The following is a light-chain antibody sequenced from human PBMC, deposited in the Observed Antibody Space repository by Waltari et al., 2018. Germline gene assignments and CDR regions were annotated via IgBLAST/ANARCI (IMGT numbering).Light chain of an antibody. Sequence: QSALTQPRSVSGSPGQSVTISCTGTSSDVGGYYYGPWYQQHPGKAPKLMIYDVSKRPSGVPDRFSGSKSGNTASLTISGLQAEDEADYYCCSYAGSYTYVFGGGTKLTVL. V-gene: IGLV2-11*01. CDR2: DVS. CDR1: SSDVGGYYY. CDR3: CSYAGSYTYV. J-gene: IGLJ3*02.